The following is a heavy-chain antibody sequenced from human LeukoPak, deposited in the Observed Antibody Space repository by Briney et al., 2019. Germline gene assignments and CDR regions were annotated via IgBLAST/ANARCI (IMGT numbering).Heavy chain of an antibody. D-gene: IGHD4-11*01. V-gene: IGHV3-53*05. Sequence: GGSLRLSCAASGFTVSSNYMSWVRQAPGKGLEWVSVIYSGGSTYYADSVKGRFTISRDSSKNTLYLQMSSLRAEDTAVYYCARVGYSNYFDFWGQGTLVTVSS. J-gene: IGHJ4*02. CDR1: GFTVSSNY. CDR2: IYSGGST. CDR3: ARVGYSNYFDF.